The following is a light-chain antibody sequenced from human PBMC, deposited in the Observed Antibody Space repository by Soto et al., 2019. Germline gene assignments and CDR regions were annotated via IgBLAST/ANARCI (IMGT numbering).Light chain of an antibody. CDR3: YSYAGSHYV. V-gene: IGLV2-11*01. CDR1: SSDVGGYNY. Sequence: QSALTQPPSVSGSPGQSVTISCTGTSSDVGGYNYVSWYQQHPGKAPKLIIYDVSMRPWGVPDRFSGSKSGNTASLTISGLQDEDEADYYCYSYAGSHYVFGTGTKVTVL. CDR2: DVS. J-gene: IGLJ1*01.